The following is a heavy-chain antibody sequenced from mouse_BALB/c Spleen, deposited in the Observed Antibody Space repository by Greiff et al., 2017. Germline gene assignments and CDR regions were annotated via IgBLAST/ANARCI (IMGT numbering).Heavy chain of an antibody. Sequence: VQLQQSGAELVKPGASVKLSCKASGYTFTSYYMYWVKQRPGQGLEWIGEINPSNGGTNFNEKFKSKATLTVDKSSSTAYMQLSSLTSEDSAVYYCTRSGTSYAMDYWGQGTSVTVSS. D-gene: IGHD4-1*01. CDR1: GYTFTSYY. CDR3: TRSGTSYAMDY. J-gene: IGHJ4*01. CDR2: INPSNGGT. V-gene: IGHV1S81*02.